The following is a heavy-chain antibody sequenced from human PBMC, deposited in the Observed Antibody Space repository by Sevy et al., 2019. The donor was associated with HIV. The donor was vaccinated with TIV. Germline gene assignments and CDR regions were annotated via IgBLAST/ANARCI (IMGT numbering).Heavy chain of an antibody. J-gene: IGHJ6*02. Sequence: GSLRLSCAASGFTFSDYYMSWIRQAPGKGLEWVSYISSSSSYTNYADSVKGRFTISRDNAKNSLYLQMNSLRAEDTTGYYCARVGDGYNSGGYYGMDVWGQGTTVTVSS. V-gene: IGHV3-11*06. CDR2: ISSSSSYT. D-gene: IGHD5-12*01. CDR1: GFTFSDYY. CDR3: ARVGDGYNSGGYYGMDV.